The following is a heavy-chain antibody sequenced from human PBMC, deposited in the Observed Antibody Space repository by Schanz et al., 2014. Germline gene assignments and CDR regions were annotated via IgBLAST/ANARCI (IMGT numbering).Heavy chain of an antibody. CDR2: ISGSGSTI. J-gene: IGHJ4*02. CDR3: ARGGSNSSLTQYFGY. D-gene: IGHD3-16*02. CDR1: GFTFSDYY. V-gene: IGHV3-11*01. Sequence: PGGSPRLSCAASGFTFSDYYMTWIRQAPGKGLEWVSYISGSGSTIYYADSVRGRFTISRDNAKNSLYLQMNSLRVEDTAVYYCARGGSNSSLTQYFGYWGQGTLVTVSS.